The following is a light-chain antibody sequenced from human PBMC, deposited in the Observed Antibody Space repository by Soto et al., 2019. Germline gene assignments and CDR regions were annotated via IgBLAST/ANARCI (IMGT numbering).Light chain of an antibody. CDR1: SSDIGGYNY. CDR2: EVS. J-gene: IGLJ2*01. V-gene: IGLV2-14*01. Sequence: QSALTQPASVAGSPGQSITISCTGTSSDIGGYNYVSWYQLRPGKAPKLMIYEVSNRPSGVSDRFSGSKSGNTASLTISGLQAEDEADYSCSSYTSSNHVVFGGGTKLTVL. CDR3: SSYTSSNHVV.